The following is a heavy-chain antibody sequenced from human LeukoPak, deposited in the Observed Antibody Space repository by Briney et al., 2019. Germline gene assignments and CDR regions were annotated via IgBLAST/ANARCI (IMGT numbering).Heavy chain of an antibody. V-gene: IGHV3-23*01. CDR1: GFTFSSYT. Sequence: GGSLRLSCAASGFTFSSYTMSWVRQAPGKGLEWVSTITTSDGNTYYADSVKGRFTVSRDNSKNTLFLQMNSLRAEDTAVYYCAKDTRMTTVTTHYFDYWGQGTLVTVSS. CDR3: AKDTRMTTVTTHYFDY. D-gene: IGHD4-17*01. CDR2: ITTSDGNT. J-gene: IGHJ4*02.